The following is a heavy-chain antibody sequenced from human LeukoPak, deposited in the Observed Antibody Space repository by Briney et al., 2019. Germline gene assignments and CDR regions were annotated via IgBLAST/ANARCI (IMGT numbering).Heavy chain of an antibody. J-gene: IGHJ6*02. CDR1: GFTFRTYA. V-gene: IGHV3-23*01. D-gene: IGHD1-26*01. CDR3: AKDVRVGGGGMDV. Sequence: GGSLRLSCAASGFTFRTYAMTWVRQAPGKGLEWVSLISAGGDNTYHADSVKGRFTISRDNSKNTLSLQMNSLRAEDTAVYYCAKDVRVGGGGMDVWGQGTPVTVSS. CDR2: ISAGGDNT.